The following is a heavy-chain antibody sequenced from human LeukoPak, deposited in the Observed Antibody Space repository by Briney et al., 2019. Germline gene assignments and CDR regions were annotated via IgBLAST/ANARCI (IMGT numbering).Heavy chain of an antibody. Sequence: WAPVKVSCKASGGTFSSYAISWVRQAPGQGLEWMGGIIPIFGTASYAQKFQGRVTITADESTSTAYMELSSLRSEDTAVYYCARDLETTVTTISRGAFDIWGQGTMVTVSS. D-gene: IGHD4-17*01. V-gene: IGHV1-69*13. CDR3: ARDLETTVTTISRGAFDI. CDR2: IIPIFGTA. J-gene: IGHJ3*02. CDR1: GGTFSSYA.